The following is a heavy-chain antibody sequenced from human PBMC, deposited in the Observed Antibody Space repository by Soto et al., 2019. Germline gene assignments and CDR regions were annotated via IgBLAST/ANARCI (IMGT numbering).Heavy chain of an antibody. V-gene: IGHV3-33*06. CDR2: IWYDGSNK. Sequence: GGSLRLSCAASGFTFSSYGMHWVRQAPGKGLEWVAVIWYDGSNKYYTPSVKGRFTISRDDFRNTLYLQMNSLRTEDTAIYYCAKLRDFVVLPAGILDYWGPGTLVTVSS. J-gene: IGHJ4*02. CDR3: AKLRDFVVLPAGILDY. D-gene: IGHD2-8*01. CDR1: GFTFSSYG.